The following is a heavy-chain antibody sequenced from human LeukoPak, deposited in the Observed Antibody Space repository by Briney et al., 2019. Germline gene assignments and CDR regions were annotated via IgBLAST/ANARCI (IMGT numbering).Heavy chain of an antibody. CDR3: TRDRSRAEDD. D-gene: IGHD1-14*01. J-gene: IGHJ4*02. V-gene: IGHV3-7*01. CDR1: GFTFSGHW. Sequence: PGGSLRLSCAASGFTFSGHWMSWVRQAPGKGLEWVANINQGGSDKYYVDSVKGRFTISRDNANNLLYLQMNSLRGEDTAVYYCTRDRSRAEDDWGQGTLVTAS. CDR2: INQGGSDK.